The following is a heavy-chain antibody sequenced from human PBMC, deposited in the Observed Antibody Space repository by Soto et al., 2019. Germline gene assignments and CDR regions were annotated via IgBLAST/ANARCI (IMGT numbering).Heavy chain of an antibody. J-gene: IGHJ5*02. V-gene: IGHV4-30-4*01. CDR2: VYYTGST. CDR1: GASIRSTDYY. CDR3: VRTARQGAVAPHWFDR. D-gene: IGHD2-21*02. Sequence: SKTLSLTCTVPGASIRSTDYYWSWIRQAPGKGLEWIGYVYYTGSTYYNPSLMSRLTISVDTSKNQFSLKLTSVTAAETAVYYCVRTARQGAVAPHWFDRWGQGTQGTAPQ.